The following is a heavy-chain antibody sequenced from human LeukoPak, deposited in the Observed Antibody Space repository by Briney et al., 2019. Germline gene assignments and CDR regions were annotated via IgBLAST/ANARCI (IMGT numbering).Heavy chain of an antibody. CDR2: IYSGGST. CDR1: GFTVSSNY. J-gene: IGHJ6*02. V-gene: IGHV3-53*01. CDR3: ARAGGWRYGMDV. Sequence: GGSLRLSCAASGFTVSSNYMSWVRQAPGKGLEWVSVIYSGGSTYYADSVKGQFTISRDNSKNTLYLQMNSLRAEDTAVYYCARAGGWRYGMDVWGQGTTVTVSS.